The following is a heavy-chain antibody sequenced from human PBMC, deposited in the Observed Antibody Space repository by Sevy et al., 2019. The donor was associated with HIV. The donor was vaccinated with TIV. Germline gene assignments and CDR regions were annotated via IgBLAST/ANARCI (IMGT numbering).Heavy chain of an antibody. CDR3: ARLGGNYYYYYMDV. Sequence: SETLSLTCTVSGGSISSYYWSWIRQPPGKGLEWIGYIYYSGSTNYNPSLKSRVTISVDTSKNQFSLKLSSVTAADTALYYCARLGGNYYYYYMDVWGKGTTVTVSS. V-gene: IGHV4-59*08. J-gene: IGHJ6*03. CDR1: GGSISSYY. CDR2: IYYSGST.